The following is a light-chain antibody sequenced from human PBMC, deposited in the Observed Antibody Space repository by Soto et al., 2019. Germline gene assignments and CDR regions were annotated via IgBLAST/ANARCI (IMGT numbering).Light chain of an antibody. Sequence: QAVVTQPPSASGAPGQRVTISCSGSSSNIGSSYVYWYQQLPGTAPKLLIYSKNQRPSGVPDRFSGSKSGTSASLAISGLRSEDEADYYCAAWDDSLYGWVFGGGTKLTVL. J-gene: IGLJ3*02. CDR3: AAWDDSLYGWV. CDR1: SSNIGSSY. CDR2: SKN. V-gene: IGLV1-47*02.